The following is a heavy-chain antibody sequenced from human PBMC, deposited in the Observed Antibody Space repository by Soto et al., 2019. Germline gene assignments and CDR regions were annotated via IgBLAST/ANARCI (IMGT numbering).Heavy chain of an antibody. CDR2: ISGGDGDT. CDR1: GFTFTNYA. D-gene: IGHD3-10*01. Sequence: EVQLLESGGGLVKPGGSLRLSCAASGFTFTNYAMTWVRQAPGKGLEWVSSISGGDGDTSYADSVKGRFTISRDNSENTMFLQMNSLRADVSAVYYCAKDRFTSTVRKYWFFDLWGRGTRVTVSS. CDR3: AKDRFTSTVRKYWFFDL. V-gene: IGHV3-23*01. J-gene: IGHJ2*01.